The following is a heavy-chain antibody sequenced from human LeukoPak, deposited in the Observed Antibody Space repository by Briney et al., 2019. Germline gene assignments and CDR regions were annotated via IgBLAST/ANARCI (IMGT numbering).Heavy chain of an antibody. CDR2: INPNSGGT. Sequence: ASVKVSCKASGYTFTGYYMHWVRQAPGQGLEWMGWINPNSGGTNYAQKFQGRVTMTRDTSISTAYMELSRLRSDDTAVYYCARVHPLRRIGERPHSRHFDYWGQGTLVTVSS. CDR1: GYTFTGYY. D-gene: IGHD1-26*01. CDR3: ARVHPLRRIGERPHSRHFDY. V-gene: IGHV1-2*02. J-gene: IGHJ4*02.